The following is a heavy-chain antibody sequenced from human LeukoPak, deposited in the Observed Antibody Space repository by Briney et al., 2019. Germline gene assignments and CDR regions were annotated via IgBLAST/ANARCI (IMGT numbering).Heavy chain of an antibody. V-gene: IGHV3-23*01. D-gene: IGHD3-3*01. CDR3: AKDYYDFWSGYYYFDY. CDR1: GFTFSNYA. J-gene: IGHJ4*02. CDR2: ISGSGGST. Sequence: GGSLRLSCAASGFTFSNYAMSWVRQAPGKGLEWVSSISGSGGSTYDADSVKGRFTISRDNSKNTLYLQMNSLRAEDTAIYYCAKDYYDFWSGYYYFDYWGQGTLVTVSP.